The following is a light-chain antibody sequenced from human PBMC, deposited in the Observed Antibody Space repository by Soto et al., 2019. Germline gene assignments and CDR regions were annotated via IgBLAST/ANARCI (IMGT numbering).Light chain of an antibody. J-gene: IGKJ2*01. CDR2: DAS. Sequence: DIQMTQSPSTLSASVGDRVTITCRARQSISNRLAWYQHRPGKAPKLLIYDASSLEAGLPSRFTDSGSGAEFIVTISTLQPEELAGDYCQQYDTFPYPFRLGTDLHI. CDR3: QQYDTFPYP. CDR1: QSISNR. V-gene: IGKV1-5*01.